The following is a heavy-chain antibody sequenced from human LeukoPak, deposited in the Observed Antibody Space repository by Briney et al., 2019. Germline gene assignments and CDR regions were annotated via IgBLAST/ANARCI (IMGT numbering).Heavy chain of an antibody. D-gene: IGHD1-26*01. V-gene: IGHV1-18*01. CDR3: ARVWSLSGSYFLFSGAFDI. CDR1: GYTFTSYG. CDR2: ISAYNGNT. Sequence: ASVKVSCKASGYTFTSYGISWVRQAPGQGLEWMGWISAYNGNTNYAQKLQGRVTMTTDTSTSTAYMELRSLRSDDTAVYYCARVWSLSGSYFLFSGAFDIWGQGTMVTVSS. J-gene: IGHJ3*02.